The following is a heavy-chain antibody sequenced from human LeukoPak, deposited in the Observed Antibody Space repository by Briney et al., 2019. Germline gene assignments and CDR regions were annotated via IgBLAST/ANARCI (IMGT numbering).Heavy chain of an antibody. CDR1: GFTFSSYA. V-gene: IGHV3-23*01. Sequence: PGGSLRLSCAASGFTFSSYAVSWVRQAPGKGLEAVSAISGSGGNTYYADSVKGRFTISRENSKNTVYLQMNSLRAEDTAVYYCAKMRDDVGYYGMDVWGQGTTVTVSS. CDR3: AKMRDDVGYYGMDV. J-gene: IGHJ6*02. D-gene: IGHD1-26*01. CDR2: ISGSGGNT.